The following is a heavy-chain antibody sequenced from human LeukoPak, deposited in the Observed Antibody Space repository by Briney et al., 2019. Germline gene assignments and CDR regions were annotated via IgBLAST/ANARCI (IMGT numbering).Heavy chain of an antibody. D-gene: IGHD1-14*01. CDR2: ISSSSSTI. CDR1: GFTFSHYG. CDR3: ARGPKAEYYYYYYMDV. Sequence: PGGSLRLSCTYSGFTFSHYGIHWVRQAPGKGLEWVSYISSSSSTIYYADSVKGRFTISRDNARNSLYLQMNSLRAEDTAVYYCARGPKAEYYYYYYMDVWGKGTTVTVSS. J-gene: IGHJ6*03. V-gene: IGHV3-48*01.